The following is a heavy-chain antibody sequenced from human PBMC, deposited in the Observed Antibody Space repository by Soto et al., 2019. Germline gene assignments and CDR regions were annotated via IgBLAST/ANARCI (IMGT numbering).Heavy chain of an antibody. CDR3: VRVAGSASWYETDS. D-gene: IGHD6-13*01. J-gene: IGHJ4*02. V-gene: IGHV4-38-2*01. Sequence: SETLSLTCAVSGYSISGGYYWGWIRQPPGKGLEWLGTTYYGASSYYNPSLRSRITILLDASTNQLSLKLSSVTAADTAVYFCVRVAGSASWYETDSWGQGILVTVSS. CDR1: GYSISGGYY. CDR2: TYYGASS.